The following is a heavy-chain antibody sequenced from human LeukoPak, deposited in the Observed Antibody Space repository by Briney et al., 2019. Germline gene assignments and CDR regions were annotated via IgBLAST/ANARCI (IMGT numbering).Heavy chain of an antibody. CDR3: ARELTGLTDYMDV. D-gene: IGHD1-20*01. CDR2: ISYDGSNK. Sequence: GGSLRLSCAASGFTFSSYGMHWVRQAPGKGLEWVAVISYDGSNKYYADSVKGRFTISRDNSKNSLYLQMNSLRAEDTAVYYCARELTGLTDYMDVWGKGTTVTVSS. CDR1: GFTFSSYG. V-gene: IGHV3-30*03. J-gene: IGHJ6*03.